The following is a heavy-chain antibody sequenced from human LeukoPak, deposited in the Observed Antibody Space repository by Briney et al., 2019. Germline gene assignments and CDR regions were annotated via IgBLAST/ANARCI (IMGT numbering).Heavy chain of an antibody. CDR2: IYTSGST. Sequence: TTSETLSLTCTVSGSISGYYWSWIRQPPGKGLEWIGYIYTSGSTNCNPSLESRVAISVDTSKNQFSLDLSSVTAADTAVYYCARQKCTSTSCLTKNAFDIWGRGTMVTVSS. J-gene: IGHJ3*02. CDR1: GSISGYY. V-gene: IGHV4-4*09. D-gene: IGHD2-2*01. CDR3: ARQKCTSTSCLTKNAFDI.